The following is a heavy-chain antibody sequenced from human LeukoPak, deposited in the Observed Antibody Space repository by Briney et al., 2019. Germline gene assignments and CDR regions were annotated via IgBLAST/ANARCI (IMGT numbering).Heavy chain of an antibody. J-gene: IGHJ4*02. Sequence: GGSLRLSCAASGFTFSSYGMNWVRQAPGKGLEWVSVISGSGGSTFHADSVKGRFTISRDNSKNKLYLQMNSLRVEDTAVYYCAKGKSSSGWFKDYWGQGTLVTVSS. CDR3: AKGKSSSGWFKDY. V-gene: IGHV3-23*01. CDR1: GFTFSSYG. D-gene: IGHD6-19*01. CDR2: ISGSGGST.